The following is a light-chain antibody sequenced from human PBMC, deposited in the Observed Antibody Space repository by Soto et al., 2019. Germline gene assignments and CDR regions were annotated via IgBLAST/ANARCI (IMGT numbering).Light chain of an antibody. V-gene: IGKV1-5*03. CDR1: QSITSW. CDR2: KAS. Sequence: DIQMTQSPSTLSTSVGDRVTITCRASQSITSWLAWYQQKPGKAPKLLIYKASTLESGVPSRFSGSGSETKFTLTISSLQPDDFATYYCQQYHDYPWTFGQGTRV. CDR3: QQYHDYPWT. J-gene: IGKJ1*01.